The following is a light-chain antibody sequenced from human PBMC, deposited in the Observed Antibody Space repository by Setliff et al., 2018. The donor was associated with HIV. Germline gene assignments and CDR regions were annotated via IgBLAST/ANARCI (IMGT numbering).Light chain of an antibody. Sequence: QSVLTQPASVSGSPGQSITISCTGTSSDVGGYNYVAWYQQHPGKAPKLIMFDVSNRPSGVSNRFSGSKSGNTASLTISGLQAEDEADYYCNSYTTRSPLGVFGRGTK. CDR3: NSYTTRSPLGV. CDR2: DVS. CDR1: SSDVGGYNY. V-gene: IGLV2-14*03. J-gene: IGLJ3*02.